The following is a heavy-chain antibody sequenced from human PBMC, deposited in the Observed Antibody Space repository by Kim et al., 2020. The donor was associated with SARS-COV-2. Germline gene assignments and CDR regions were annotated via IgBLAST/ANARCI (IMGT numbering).Heavy chain of an antibody. CDR2: INTNDGIT. D-gene: IGHD1-26*01. J-gene: IGHJ4*02. CDR3: AKYSGRNPFDY. Sequence: ASVKVSCKASGYTFTSYFIHWVRQAPGQGLEWMGIINTNDGITNYAQKFQGRVTMTRDTSTSTAYMELSSLRSEDTAVYYCAKYSGRNPFDYWGQGTLVT. CDR1: GYTFTSYF. V-gene: IGHV1-46*01.